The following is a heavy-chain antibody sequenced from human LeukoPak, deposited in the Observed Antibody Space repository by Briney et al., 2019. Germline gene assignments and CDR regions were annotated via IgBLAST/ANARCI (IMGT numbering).Heavy chain of an antibody. CDR1: GGTFSSYA. V-gene: IGHV1-69*13. J-gene: IGHJ4*02. Sequence: ASVKVSCKASGGTFSSYAISWVRQAPGQGLEWMGGIILIFGTANYAQKFQGRVTITADESTSTAYMELSSLRSEDTAVYYCARSYYDSSGYYPLFDYWGQGTLVTVSS. CDR2: IILIFGTA. CDR3: ARSYYDSSGYYPLFDY. D-gene: IGHD3-22*01.